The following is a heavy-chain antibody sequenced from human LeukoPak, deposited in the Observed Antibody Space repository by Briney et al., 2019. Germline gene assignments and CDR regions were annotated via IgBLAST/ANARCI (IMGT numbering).Heavy chain of an antibody. Sequence: GGSLRLSCAASGSTFGSSWMHWVRRAPGKGLDWVSRINSDGSSIAYADSVKGRFTISRDNAKNTLYLQMNSLRVEDTAIYYCVKDFCRGGNCPFPFFDSWGQGTVVTVSS. J-gene: IGHJ4*02. D-gene: IGHD3-3*01. CDR3: VKDFCRGGNCPFPFFDS. CDR1: GSTFGSSW. V-gene: IGHV3-74*01. CDR2: INSDGSSI.